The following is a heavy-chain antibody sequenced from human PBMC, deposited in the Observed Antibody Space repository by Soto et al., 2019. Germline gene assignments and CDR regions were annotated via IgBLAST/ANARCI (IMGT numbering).Heavy chain of an antibody. V-gene: IGHV1-18*01. D-gene: IGHD1-1*01. Sequence: ASVKVSCKASGYTFTSYGFSWVRQAPGQGLEWMGWISAYDGSTNYAQKFQGRVTMTTDTSTSTAYMELKSLRSDDTAVYYCARHNSHWPNWFDPWGQGTLVTVSS. J-gene: IGHJ5*02. CDR1: GYTFTSYG. CDR3: ARHNSHWPNWFDP. CDR2: ISAYDGST.